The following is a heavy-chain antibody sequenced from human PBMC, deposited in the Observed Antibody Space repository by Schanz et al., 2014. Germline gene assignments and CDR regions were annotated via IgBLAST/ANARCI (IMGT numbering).Heavy chain of an antibody. CDR1: GGSVSSGGDY. CDR2: ISYSGST. D-gene: IGHD2-8*02. V-gene: IGHV4-31*03. CDR3: ARDSLRGATGGYGMDV. J-gene: IGHJ6*02. Sequence: QVQLQESGPGLVKPSQTLSLTCTVSGGSVSSGGDYWSWIRQHPGKGLEWIGFISYSGSTYYNPSLKSRVSISVDTSKNQLSLKLSSVTAADTAMYYCARDSLRGATGGYGMDVWGQGTTVTVSS.